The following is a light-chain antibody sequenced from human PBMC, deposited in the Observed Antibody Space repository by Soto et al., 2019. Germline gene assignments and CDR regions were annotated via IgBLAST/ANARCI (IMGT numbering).Light chain of an antibody. CDR1: QSLSSSY. CDR3: QQYGASPS. J-gene: IGKJ4*01. CDR2: GAS. V-gene: IGKV3-20*01. Sequence: EIVLTQSPGTLSLSPGERATLSCRASQSLSSSYLVWYQQKPGQAPRLLIYGASTRATGIPDRFSGSGSGTDFTLTISRLEPEDFALYYCQQYGASPSFGGGTRMEIK.